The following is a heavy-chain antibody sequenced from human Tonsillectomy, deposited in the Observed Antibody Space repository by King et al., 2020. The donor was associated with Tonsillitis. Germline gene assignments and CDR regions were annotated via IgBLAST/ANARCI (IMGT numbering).Heavy chain of an antibody. CDR2: INGYSGYT. CDR1: GYTFSNYG. J-gene: IGHJ4*02. CDR3: ARGGGDHEDY. D-gene: IGHD3-16*01. V-gene: IGHV1-18*04. Sequence: VQLVQSGAEVKKPGASMKVSCKASGYTFSNYGVSWLRQAPGQGLEWMGWINGYSGYTTYAQNFQGRVTMTIDTSTSTAYMELRSLPSDDTALYHCARGGGDHEDYWGQGTLVTVSS.